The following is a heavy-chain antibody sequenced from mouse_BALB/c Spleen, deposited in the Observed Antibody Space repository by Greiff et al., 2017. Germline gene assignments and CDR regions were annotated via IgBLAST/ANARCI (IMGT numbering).Heavy chain of an antibody. CDR2: ISYSGST. J-gene: IGHJ3*01. V-gene: IGHV3-8*02. CDR1: GDSITSGY. Sequence: EVKLQESGPSLVKPSQTLSLTCSVTGDSITSGYWNWIRKFPGNKLEYMGYISYSGSTYYNPSLKSRISITRDTSKNQYYLQLNSVTTEDTATYYCARWDIYYDYDGGAYWGQGTLVTVSA. D-gene: IGHD2-4*01. CDR3: ARWDIYYDYDGGAY.